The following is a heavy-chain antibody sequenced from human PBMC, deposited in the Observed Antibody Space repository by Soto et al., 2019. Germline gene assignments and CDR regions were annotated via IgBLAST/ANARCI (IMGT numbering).Heavy chain of an antibody. Sequence: EVQLLESGGGLVQPGGSLRLSCAASGFTFSSYAMSWVRQAPGKGLEWVSAISGSGGSTYYADSVKGRFTISRDNSKNTLYLQMNSLRAEDTAVYYCAKEEDSSGYYHANFDYWGQGTLVTVSS. CDR3: AKEEDSSGYYHANFDY. J-gene: IGHJ4*02. D-gene: IGHD3-22*01. V-gene: IGHV3-23*01. CDR2: ISGSGGST. CDR1: GFTFSSYA.